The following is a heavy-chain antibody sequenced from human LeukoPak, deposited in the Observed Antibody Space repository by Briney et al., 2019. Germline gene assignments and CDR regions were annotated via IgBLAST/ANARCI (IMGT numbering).Heavy chain of an antibody. CDR3: AASRATPNDAFHI. CDR2: IYTSGST. J-gene: IGHJ3*02. Sequence: SETLSVTCTVSGGSISSGSYYGSWSRRPAGKGLEWIGRIYTSGSTNYKPSLKSRVTISVATPQNQYSLKLSSVTAADTAVYYCAASRATPNDAFHIWGPGTMVTVSS. V-gene: IGHV4-61*02. D-gene: IGHD1-26*01. CDR1: GGSISSGSYY.